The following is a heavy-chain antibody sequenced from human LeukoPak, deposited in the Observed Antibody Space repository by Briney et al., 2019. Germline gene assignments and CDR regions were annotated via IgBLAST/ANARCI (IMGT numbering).Heavy chain of an antibody. J-gene: IGHJ3*02. V-gene: IGHV3-7*01. Sequence: PGGSLRLSCAASGFTFSSYWMSWVRQAPGKGLGWVANIKADGSVKHYVDSVEGRFSISRDNARSSLYLQMNSLRAEDTAVYYCVRDSDYQRNSGGLYAHYDALDIWGHGTMVTVSS. D-gene: IGHD2-21*01. CDR3: VRDSDYQRNSGGLYAHYDALDI. CDR1: GFTFSSYW. CDR2: IKADGSVK.